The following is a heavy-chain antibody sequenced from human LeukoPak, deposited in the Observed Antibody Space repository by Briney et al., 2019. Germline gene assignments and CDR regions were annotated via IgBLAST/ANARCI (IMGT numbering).Heavy chain of an antibody. CDR1: GGSISSYY. CDR2: MYYSGST. CDR3: ASLYSGSYDTGSFDYFNY. J-gene: IGHJ4*02. V-gene: IGHV4-59*01. D-gene: IGHD1-26*01. Sequence: SETLSLTCTVSGGSISSYYWSWIRQPPGKGLEWIGYMYYSGSTDYNPSLKSRVTISVDTSKNQFSLKLSSVTAADTAVYYCASLYSGSYDTGSFDYFNYWGQGTLVTVSS.